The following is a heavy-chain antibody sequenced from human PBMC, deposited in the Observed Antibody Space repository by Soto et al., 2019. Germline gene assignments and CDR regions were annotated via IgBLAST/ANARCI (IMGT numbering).Heavy chain of an antibody. D-gene: IGHD6-13*01. CDR3: ARETSAPGTFREDASDI. Sequence: QVQLVQSGAEGKKPGSSVKVACKVSGETFSNYVINGVRQAPGQGLEWMGAIVPIFRTANYAQKFQGRFTXTTXEFTITAYMELSGLRSDDTATYYCARETSAPGTFREDASDIWGQGTLVTVSS. J-gene: IGHJ3*02. CDR1: GETFSNYV. V-gene: IGHV1-69*05. CDR2: IVPIFRTA.